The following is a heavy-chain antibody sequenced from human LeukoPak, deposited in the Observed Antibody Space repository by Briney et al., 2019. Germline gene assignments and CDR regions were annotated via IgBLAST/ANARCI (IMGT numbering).Heavy chain of an antibody. D-gene: IGHD5-12*01. V-gene: IGHV3-48*03. CDR3: ARGTSMVATVNFDY. Sequence: GGSLRLSCAASGFTFSSYEMNWVRQAPGKGLERVSYISSSGSTIYYADSVKGRFTIPRDNAKNSLYLQMNSLRAEDTAVYYCARGTSMVATVNFDYWGQGTLVTVSS. CDR1: GFTFSSYE. J-gene: IGHJ4*02. CDR2: ISSSGSTI.